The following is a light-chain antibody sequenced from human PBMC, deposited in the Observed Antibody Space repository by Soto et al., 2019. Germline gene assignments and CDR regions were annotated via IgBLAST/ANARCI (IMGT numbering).Light chain of an antibody. CDR2: DVS. CDR3: SSYTSSSTLV. Sequence: QSVLAQPASVSVSPGQSITISCTGTSSDVGGYNYVSWYQQHPGKAPKLMIYDVSNRPSGVSNRFSGSKSGNTASLTISGLQAEDDADYYCSSYTSSSTLVFGTGTKVTVL. J-gene: IGLJ1*01. CDR1: SSDVGGYNY. V-gene: IGLV2-14*01.